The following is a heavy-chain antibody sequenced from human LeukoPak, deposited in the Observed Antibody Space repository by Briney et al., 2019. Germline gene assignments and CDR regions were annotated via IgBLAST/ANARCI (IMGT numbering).Heavy chain of an antibody. CDR1: GFTFRDYY. CDR2: LSSSGSTI. Sequence: GSLRLSCAASGFTFRDYYMRWIRQAPGKGLGWVSYLSSSGSTIYYADSVKGRFTISRDNAKNSLYLQMNSLRAEDTAVYYCARDFHFDWSPSENYGMDVWGQGTTVTVSS. V-gene: IGHV3-11*04. J-gene: IGHJ6*02. D-gene: IGHD3-9*01. CDR3: ARDFHFDWSPSENYGMDV.